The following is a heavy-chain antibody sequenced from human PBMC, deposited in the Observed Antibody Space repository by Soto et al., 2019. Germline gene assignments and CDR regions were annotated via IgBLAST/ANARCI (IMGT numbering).Heavy chain of an antibody. CDR1: GFIFSEST. V-gene: IGHV3-64D*06. CDR2: VSTSGRST. D-gene: IGHD2-15*01. CDR3: VKQAHGLDGVAFDY. Sequence: LRLSCSASGFIFSESTIYWVRQVPGKGLEAISAVSTSGRSTYYADSVKDRFTISRDNSKNTLFLQMGSLRPEDTAIYYCVKQAHGLDGVAFDYWGQGTQVTV. J-gene: IGHJ4*02.